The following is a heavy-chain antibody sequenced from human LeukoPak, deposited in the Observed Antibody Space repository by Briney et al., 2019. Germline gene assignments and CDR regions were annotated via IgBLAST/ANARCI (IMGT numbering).Heavy chain of an antibody. CDR2: IFYSGGT. V-gene: IGHV4-31*03. CDR3: ARGVGYCSGGTCYSYYYGMDV. Sequence: SQTLSLTCTVSGGSISSSGYSWSWFRQHPGKGLEWIGYIFYSGGTNYNPSLKSRLSISVDTDENQFSLRLRSVTAADTAVYYCARGVGYCSGGTCYSYYYGMDVWSQGTTVTVSS. D-gene: IGHD2-15*01. CDR1: GGSISSSGYS. J-gene: IGHJ6*02.